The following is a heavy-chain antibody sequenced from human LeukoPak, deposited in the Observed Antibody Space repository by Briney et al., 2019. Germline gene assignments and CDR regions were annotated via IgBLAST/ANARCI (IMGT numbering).Heavy chain of an antibody. CDR1: GYTFTGYY. CDR3: ARDWREQQLVLWDYYYGMDV. V-gene: IGHV1-2*02. CDR2: INPNSGGT. J-gene: IGHJ6*02. D-gene: IGHD6-13*01. Sequence: ASVKVSCKASGYTFTGYYMHWVRQAPGQGLEWMGWINPNSGGTNYAQKFQGRVTMTRDTSISTAYMELSRLRSDDTAVYYCARDWREQQLVLWDYYYGMDVWGQGTTVTVSS.